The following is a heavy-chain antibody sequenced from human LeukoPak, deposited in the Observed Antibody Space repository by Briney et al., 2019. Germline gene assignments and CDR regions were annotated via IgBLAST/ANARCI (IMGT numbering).Heavy chain of an antibody. J-gene: IGHJ4*02. CDR2: ISSGGFSI. CDR1: GFTLSSYE. V-gene: IGHV3-48*03. Sequence: GGSLTLSCAASGFTLSSYEMNWVRQAPGEGLEWVSYISSGGFSIHHADSVKGRFTLSRDNAKSSLYLQMNSLRDEGTAVYYCARDMVRGVVGPDYWGQGTLVTVSS. D-gene: IGHD3-10*01. CDR3: ARDMVRGVVGPDY.